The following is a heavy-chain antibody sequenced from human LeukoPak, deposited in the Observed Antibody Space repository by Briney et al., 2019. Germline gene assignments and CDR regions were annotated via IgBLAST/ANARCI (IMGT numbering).Heavy chain of an antibody. CDR1: GYSITSYW. CDR3: ARGVYDMIDAFDI. J-gene: IGHJ3*02. V-gene: IGHV5-51*01. D-gene: IGHD3-9*01. Sequence: GESLKISCKGSGYSITSYWIGWVRQMPGKGLEWMGIIYPGDSDTRYSPSFQGQVTISADKSISTAYLQWSSLKASDTAMYYCARGVYDMIDAFDIWGQGTMVTVSS. CDR2: IYPGDSDT.